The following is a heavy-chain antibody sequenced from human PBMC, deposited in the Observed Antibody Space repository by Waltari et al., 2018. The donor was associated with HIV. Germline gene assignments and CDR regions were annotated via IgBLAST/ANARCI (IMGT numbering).Heavy chain of an antibody. J-gene: IGHJ4*02. CDR2: INHRGST. CDR1: GASFSGYY. V-gene: IGHV4-34*01. D-gene: IGHD2-2*01. CDR3: ARGSIVLVPAATNYFDY. Sequence: QVQLQQWGAGLLKPSEPLSLTCAVYGASFSGYYWTWIRQPPGKGLEWIGEINHRGSTNYNPSLKSRVTISVDTSKNQFSLKLSSVTAADTAVYYCARGSIVLVPAATNYFDYWGQGTLVTVSS.